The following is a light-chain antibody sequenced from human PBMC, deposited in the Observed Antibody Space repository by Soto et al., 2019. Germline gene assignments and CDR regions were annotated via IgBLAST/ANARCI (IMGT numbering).Light chain of an antibody. J-gene: IGKJ4*01. Sequence: DIQMTQSPSSLSASVGESVPITCRASQGIANYLAWYQQKPGKGPKLLIYAAATLQSGVPSRFSGRGSGTDFTRTISSLQPEEGATYDCQKCGSAPFTVGGGTKVAIK. V-gene: IGKV1-27*01. CDR3: QKCGSAPFT. CDR2: AAA. CDR1: QGIANY.